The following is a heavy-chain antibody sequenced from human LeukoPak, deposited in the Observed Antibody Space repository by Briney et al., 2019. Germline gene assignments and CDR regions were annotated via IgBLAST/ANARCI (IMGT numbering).Heavy chain of an antibody. D-gene: IGHD2-15*01. CDR3: ARQPSYCSGGSCYSGWFDP. CDR2: IYPGDSDT. J-gene: IGHJ5*02. CDR1: GYSFTSYW. V-gene: IGHV5-51*01. Sequence: GESLKISCKGSGYSFTSYWIGWVRQMPGKGLEWMGIIYPGDSDTRYSPSSQGQVTISADKSISTAYLQWSGLKASDTAMYYCARQPSYCSGGSCYSGWFDPWGQGTLVTVSS.